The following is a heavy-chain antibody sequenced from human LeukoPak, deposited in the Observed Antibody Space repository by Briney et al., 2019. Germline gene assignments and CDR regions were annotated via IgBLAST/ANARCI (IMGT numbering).Heavy chain of an antibody. CDR1: GGSFSGYY. D-gene: IGHD4-23*01. CDR2: INHSGST. J-gene: IGHJ5*02. V-gene: IGHV4-34*01. CDR3: ARVRWRGWFDP. Sequence: TTSETLSLTCAVYGGSFSGYYWSWIRQPPGKGLEWIGEINHSGSTNYNPSLKSRVTISVDTSKNQFSLKLSSVTAADTAVYYCARVRWRGWFDPWGQGTLVTVSS.